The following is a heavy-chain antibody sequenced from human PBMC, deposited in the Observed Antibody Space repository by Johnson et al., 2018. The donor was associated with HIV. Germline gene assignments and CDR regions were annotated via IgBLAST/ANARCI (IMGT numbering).Heavy chain of an antibody. CDR2: ISYDGSNK. J-gene: IGHJ3*02. CDR3: TKDRTNWGYDAFDI. Sequence: QMHLVESGGGVVQPGRSLRLSCAASGFTFSSYAMHWVRQAPGKGLEWVAVISYDGSNKYYADSVKGRFTIFRDNSENTMYLQMNRLRADDTAVYFCTKDRTNWGYDAFDIWGQGTMVTVSS. CDR1: GFTFSSYA. V-gene: IGHV3-30*04. D-gene: IGHD7-27*01.